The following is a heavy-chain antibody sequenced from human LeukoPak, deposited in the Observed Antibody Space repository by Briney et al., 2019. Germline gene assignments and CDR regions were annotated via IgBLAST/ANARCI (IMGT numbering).Heavy chain of an antibody. CDR3: ARVDTRAAAGKVY. CDR1: GFTFSDYY. CDR2: ISSSGSTI. J-gene: IGHJ4*02. Sequence: PGGSLRLSCAASGFTFSDYYMSWIRQAPGKGLEWVSYISSSGSTIYYADSVKGRFTISRDNAKNSLYLQMNSLRAEDTAVYHCARVDTRAAAGKVYWGQGTLVTVSS. D-gene: IGHD6-13*01. V-gene: IGHV3-11*04.